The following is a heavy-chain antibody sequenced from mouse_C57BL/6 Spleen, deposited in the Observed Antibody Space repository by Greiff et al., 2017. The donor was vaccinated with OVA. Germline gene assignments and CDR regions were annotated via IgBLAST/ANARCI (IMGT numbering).Heavy chain of an antibody. V-gene: IGHV1-39*01. Sequence: VQLQQSGPELVKPGASVKISCTASGYSFTDYNMNWVKQSTGKSLEWIGVINPNYGTTSYNQKFKGKTTLTVDQSSSTAYMHLNSLTSEDSAVYYCAGSSYWYFDVWGTGTTVTVSS. CDR3: AGSSYWYFDV. CDR1: GYSFTDYN. D-gene: IGHD1-1*01. CDR2: INPNYGTT. J-gene: IGHJ1*03.